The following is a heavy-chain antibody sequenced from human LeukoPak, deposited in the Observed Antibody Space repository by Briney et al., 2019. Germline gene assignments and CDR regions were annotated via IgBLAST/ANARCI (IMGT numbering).Heavy chain of an antibody. V-gene: IGHV3-48*03. CDR1: GFTFSSYE. D-gene: IGHD5-18*01. Sequence: GGSLRLSCAASGFTFSSYEMNWVRQAPGKGLEWVSYISSSGSTIYYADSVKGRFTISRDNAKNSLYLQMNSLRAEDTAVYYCARDGGNSYPIFYGMDVWGQGTTVTVSS. CDR2: ISSSGSTI. CDR3: ARDGGNSYPIFYGMDV. J-gene: IGHJ6*02.